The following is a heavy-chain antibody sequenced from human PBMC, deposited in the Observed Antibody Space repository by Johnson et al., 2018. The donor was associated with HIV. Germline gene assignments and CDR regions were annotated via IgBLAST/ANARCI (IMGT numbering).Heavy chain of an antibody. J-gene: IGHJ3*02. D-gene: IGHD3-22*01. CDR1: GFTVSTNY. Sequence: VQLVESGGGLVHPGGSLRLSCTASGFTVSTNYMSWVRQAPGKGLEWASVIYRGGSTYYADSVKGRFTISRDNSKNTLYLQMTSLRAEDTAVYYCAKDLPPMILVGGDAFDIWGQGTMVTVSS. CDR3: AKDLPPMILVGGDAFDI. CDR2: IYRGGST. V-gene: IGHV3-66*02.